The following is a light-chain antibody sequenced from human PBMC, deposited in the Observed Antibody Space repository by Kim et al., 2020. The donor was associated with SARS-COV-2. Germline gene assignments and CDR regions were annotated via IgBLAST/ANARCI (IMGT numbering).Light chain of an antibody. J-gene: IGKJ4*01. Sequence: VAPGERASLSCRASRSIRSDLAWYQQRPGQTPRLLIYGTSTRATDIPARFSGSGSGTEFTLTISSLQSEDSAIYYCQQYNNWPLTFGGGTKVDIK. CDR2: GTS. CDR3: QQYNNWPLT. V-gene: IGKV3-15*01. CDR1: RSIRSD.